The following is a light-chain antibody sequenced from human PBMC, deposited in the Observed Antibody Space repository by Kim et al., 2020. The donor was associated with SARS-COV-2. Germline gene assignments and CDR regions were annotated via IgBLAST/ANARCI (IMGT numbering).Light chain of an antibody. CDR1: KLGDEF. J-gene: IGLJ1*01. Sequence: SVSPGQTASITCSGDKLGDEFVSWYQQKPGQSPVVLIYQHTKRPSWIPERFSGSISGNTATLTLSGTQAMDEADYYCQAWDSTTHVFGTGTKVTVL. V-gene: IGLV3-1*01. CDR3: QAWDSTTHV. CDR2: QHT.